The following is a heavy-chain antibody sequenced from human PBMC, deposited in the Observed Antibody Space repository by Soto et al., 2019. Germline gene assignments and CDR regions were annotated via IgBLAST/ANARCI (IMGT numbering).Heavy chain of an antibody. D-gene: IGHD3-3*01. J-gene: IGHJ5*02. CDR3: ARSSAYYDFWSGYYTYNWFDP. V-gene: IGHV3-11*01. CDR2: ISSSGSTI. Sequence: GSLRLSCAASGFTFSDYYMSWIRQAPGKGLEWVSYISSSGSTIYYADSVKGRFTISRDNAKNSLYLQMNSLRAEDTAVYYCARSSAYYDFWSGYYTYNWFDPWGQGTLVTVSS. CDR1: GFTFSDYY.